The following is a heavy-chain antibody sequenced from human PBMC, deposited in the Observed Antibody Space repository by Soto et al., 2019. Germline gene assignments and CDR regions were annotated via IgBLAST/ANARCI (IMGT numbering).Heavy chain of an antibody. V-gene: IGHV3-30*18. J-gene: IGHJ6*02. CDR1: GFTFSSYG. CDR3: AKGITIFGVGRYGMDV. D-gene: IGHD3-3*01. CDR2: ISYDGSNK. Sequence: GGSLRLSCAASGFTFSSYGMHWVRQAPGKGLEWVAVISYDGSNKYYADSVKGRFTISRDNSKNTLYLQMSSLRAEDTAVYYCAKGITIFGVGRYGMDVWGQGTTVTVSS.